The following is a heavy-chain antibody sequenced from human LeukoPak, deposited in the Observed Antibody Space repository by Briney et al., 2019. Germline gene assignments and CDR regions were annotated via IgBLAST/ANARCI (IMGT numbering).Heavy chain of an antibody. V-gene: IGHV3-21*01. D-gene: IGHD6-13*01. J-gene: IGHJ4*02. CDR2: ISSSSSYI. Sequence: PGGSLRLSCAASGFTFSSYSMNWVRQAPGKGLGWVSSISSSSSYIYYADSVKGRFTISRDNAKNSLYLQMNSLRAEDTAVYYCARSIAAAGYLDYWGQGTLVTVSS. CDR3: ARSIAAAGYLDY. CDR1: GFTFSSYS.